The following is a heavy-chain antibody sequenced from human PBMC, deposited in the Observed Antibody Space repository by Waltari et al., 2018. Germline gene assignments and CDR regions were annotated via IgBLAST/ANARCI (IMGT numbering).Heavy chain of an antibody. J-gene: IGHJ3*02. CDR2: IYYSGST. Sequence: PPGKGLEWIGYIYYSGSTNYNPSLKSRVTISVDTSKNQFSLKLSSVTAADTAVYYCARSYYDFWSGYYPANDAFDIWGQGTMVTVSS. V-gene: IGHV4-59*01. D-gene: IGHD3-3*01. CDR3: ARSYYDFWSGYYPANDAFDI.